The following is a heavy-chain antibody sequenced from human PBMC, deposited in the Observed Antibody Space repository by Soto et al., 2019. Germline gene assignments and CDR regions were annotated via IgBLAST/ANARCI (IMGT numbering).Heavy chain of an antibody. V-gene: IGHV3-74*01. CDR2: INGDASTI. CDR1: GFTFSPFW. CDR3: VRDRGFPDSFAF. D-gene: IGHD3-22*01. J-gene: IGHJ3*01. Sequence: GGSLRLPCAASGFTFSPFWMHLVRQSPGKGLVWVSHINGDASTIVYADSVKGRFTVSRDNAKNTLYLQLNSLRVEDTAVYFCVRDRGFPDSFAFWGQGTMVTVSS.